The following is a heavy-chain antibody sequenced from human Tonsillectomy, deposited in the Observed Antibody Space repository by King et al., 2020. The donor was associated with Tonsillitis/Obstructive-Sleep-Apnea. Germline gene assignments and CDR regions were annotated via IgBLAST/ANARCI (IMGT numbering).Heavy chain of an antibody. CDR2: ISWNSGNI. CDR1: GFTFDDYP. J-gene: IGHJ4*02. CDR3: AKALLASWVYFDS. D-gene: IGHD2-8*02. Sequence: VQLVESGGGLVQPGRSPRLSCAASGFTFDDYPMHWVRQAPGKGLEWVSGISWNSGNIGYADSVKGRFTISRDNAKNSLYLQMNSLRAEDTALYYCAKALLASWVYFDSWGQGTLVTVSS. V-gene: IGHV3-9*01.